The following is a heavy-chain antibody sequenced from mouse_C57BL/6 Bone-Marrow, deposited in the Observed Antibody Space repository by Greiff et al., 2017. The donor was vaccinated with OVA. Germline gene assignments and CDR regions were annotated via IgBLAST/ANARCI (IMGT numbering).Heavy chain of an antibody. J-gene: IGHJ2*01. CDR2: IDPSDSYT. CDR3: ARAGLRGDY. V-gene: IGHV1-59*01. Sequence: VQLQQSGAELVRPGTSVKLSCKASGYTFTSYWMHWVKQRPGQGLEWIGVIDPSDSYTNYNQKFKGKATLTVDTSSSTAYMQLSSLTSEDSAVYYCARAGLRGDYWGQGTTLTVSS. D-gene: IGHD2-4*01. CDR1: GYTFTSYW.